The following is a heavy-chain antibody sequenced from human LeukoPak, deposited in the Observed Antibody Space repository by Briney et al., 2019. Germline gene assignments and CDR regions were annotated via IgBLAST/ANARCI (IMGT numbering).Heavy chain of an antibody. V-gene: IGHV1-46*01. Sequence: ASVKVSRKASGYTFTNYYMHWVRQAPGQGPEWMGIMNPSGAGTIYAQRFQGRVTMTRDTSTSTVYMELSSLRSEDTAVYYCARDGPHDYSYYYYGMDVWGQGTTVTVSS. CDR1: GYTFTNYY. J-gene: IGHJ6*02. CDR3: ARDGPHDYSYYYYGMDV. D-gene: IGHD4-11*01. CDR2: MNPSGAGT.